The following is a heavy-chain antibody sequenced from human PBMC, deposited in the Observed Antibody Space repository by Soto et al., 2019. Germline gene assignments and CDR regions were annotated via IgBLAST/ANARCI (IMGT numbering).Heavy chain of an antibody. J-gene: IGHJ6*02. CDR1: GDTFTSYD. D-gene: IGHD2-2*01. CDR2: MNPNSGNT. CDR3: ARGGGYCSSTSCSFGYYYYGMDV. Sequence: QVQLVQSGAEVKKPGASVKVSCKASGDTFTSYDINWVRQATGQGLEWMGWMNPNSGNTGYAQKFQGRVTMTMNTSISTAYMELSSLRSEDTAVYYCARGGGYCSSTSCSFGYYYYGMDVWGQGTTVTVSS. V-gene: IGHV1-8*01.